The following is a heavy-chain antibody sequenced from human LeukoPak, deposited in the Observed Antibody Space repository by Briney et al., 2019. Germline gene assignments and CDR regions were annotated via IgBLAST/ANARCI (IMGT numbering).Heavy chain of an antibody. V-gene: IGHV4-30-2*01. CDR1: GGSISSGGYS. Sequence: SETLSLTCAVSGGSISSGGYSWSWIRQPPGKGQEWIGYIYHSGSTYYNPSLKSRVTISVDRSKNQFSLKLSSVTAADTAVYYCARGNYDFWSGYPYYFDYWGQGTLVTVSS. J-gene: IGHJ4*02. CDR2: IYHSGST. CDR3: ARGNYDFWSGYPYYFDY. D-gene: IGHD3-3*01.